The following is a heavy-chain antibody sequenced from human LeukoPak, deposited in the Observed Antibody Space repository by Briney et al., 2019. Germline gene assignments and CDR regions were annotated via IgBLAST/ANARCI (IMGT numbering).Heavy chain of an antibody. V-gene: IGHV3-9*01. CDR3: AKGYCSGGSCYSGEFFNY. Sequence: SLRLSCAASGFTFGDYAMHWVRQAPGKGLEWVSGISWNSGSIGYADSVKGRFTISRDNAKNSLYLQMNSPRAEDTALYYCAKGYCSGGSCYSGEFFNYWGQGTLVTVSS. J-gene: IGHJ4*02. CDR2: ISWNSGSI. CDR1: GFTFGDYA. D-gene: IGHD2-15*01.